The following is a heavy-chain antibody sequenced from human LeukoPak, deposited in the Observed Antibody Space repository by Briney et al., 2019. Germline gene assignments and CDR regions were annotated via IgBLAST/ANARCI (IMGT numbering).Heavy chain of an antibody. CDR1: GFTVSSNY. V-gene: IGHV3-53*01. CDR2: IYSGGTT. J-gene: IGHJ5*02. Sequence: GGSLRLSCAASGFTVSSNYMSWVRQAPGKGLEWLSVIYSGGTTYYADSVKGRFTISRDNSKNTLYLQMNSLRAEDTAVYYCARHGNWAGWFDPWGQGTLVTVSS. D-gene: IGHD4-23*01. CDR3: ARHGNWAGWFDP.